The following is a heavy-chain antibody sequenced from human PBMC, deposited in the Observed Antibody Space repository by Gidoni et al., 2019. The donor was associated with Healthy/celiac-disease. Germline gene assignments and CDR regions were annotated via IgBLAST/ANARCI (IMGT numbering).Heavy chain of an antibody. CDR3: ARGPGPKWAPYDILTGIAFDI. J-gene: IGHJ3*02. CDR2: IWYDGSNK. D-gene: IGHD3-9*01. V-gene: IGHV3-33*01. CDR1: GFTFSSYG. Sequence: VQLVEAGGGVVQPGRSLRRSCAASGFTFSSYGMHWVRQAPGKGLGWGAVIWYDGSNKYYADSVKGRFTISRDNSKNTLYLQMNSLRAEDTAVYYCARGPGPKWAPYDILTGIAFDIWGQGTMVTVSS.